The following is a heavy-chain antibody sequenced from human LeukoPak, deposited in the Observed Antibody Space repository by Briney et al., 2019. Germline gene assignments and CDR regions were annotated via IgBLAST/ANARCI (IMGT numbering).Heavy chain of an antibody. CDR2: IKSKTDGGTT. CDR1: GFSFRTTT. D-gene: IGHD2-8*01. CDR3: TTDDFTCTNGVCWDAFDI. Sequence: NPGGSLRLSCAASGFSFRTTTMHWVRQAPGKGLEWVGRIKSKTDGGTTDYAAPVKGRFTISRDDSKNTLYLQMNSLKTEDTAVYYCTTDDFTCTNGVCWDAFDIWGQGTMVTVSS. V-gene: IGHV3-15*01. J-gene: IGHJ3*02.